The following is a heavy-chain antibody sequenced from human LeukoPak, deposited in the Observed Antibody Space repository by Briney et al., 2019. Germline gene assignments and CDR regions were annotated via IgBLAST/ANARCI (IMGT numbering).Heavy chain of an antibody. CDR1: GFTFSGSA. CDR3: TRYYDSSGYYHFDY. D-gene: IGHD3-22*01. CDR2: IRSKANSYAT. Sequence: PGGSLRLSCAASGFTFSGSAMHWVRQASGKGLEWVGRIRSKANSYATAYAASVRGRFTISRDDSKNTAYLQMNSLKTEDTAVYYCTRYYDSSGYYHFDYWGQGTLVTVSS. J-gene: IGHJ4*02. V-gene: IGHV3-73*01.